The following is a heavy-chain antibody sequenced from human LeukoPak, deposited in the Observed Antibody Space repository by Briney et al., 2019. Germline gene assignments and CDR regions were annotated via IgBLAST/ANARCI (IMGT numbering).Heavy chain of an antibody. V-gene: IGHV3-21*04. CDR3: AKDHSIAASGAFDI. Sequence: GGSLRLSCAASGFTFSNYAMNWVRQAPGKGLEWVSSISSSTSYIYYADSVKGRFTISRDNSKNTLYLQMNSLRAEDTAVYYCAKDHSIAASGAFDIWGQGTMVTVSS. CDR2: ISSSTSYI. D-gene: IGHD6-13*01. J-gene: IGHJ3*02. CDR1: GFTFSNYA.